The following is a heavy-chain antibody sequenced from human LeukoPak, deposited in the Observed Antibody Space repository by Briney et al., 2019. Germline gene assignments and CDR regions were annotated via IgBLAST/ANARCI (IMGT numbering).Heavy chain of an antibody. J-gene: IGHJ4*02. CDR3: ARGYESYGDYLSAY. CDR2: ISSSSSYI. Sequence: PGGSLRLSCAASGFTFSSYSMNWVRQAPGKGLEWVSSISSSSSYIYYADSVKGRFTISRDNAKNSLYLQMNSLRAEDTAVYYCARGYESYGDYLSAYWGQGTLVTVSS. D-gene: IGHD4-17*01. V-gene: IGHV3-21*01. CDR1: GFTFSSYS.